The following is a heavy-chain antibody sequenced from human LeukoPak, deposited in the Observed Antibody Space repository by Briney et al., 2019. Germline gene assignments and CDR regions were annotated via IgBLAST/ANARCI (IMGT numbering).Heavy chain of an antibody. CDR1: GFTVSDNY. V-gene: IGHV3-53*01. CDR3: ARTIYDYVWGSYRD. CDR2: IYSGGST. Sequence: GGSLRLSCAASGFTVSDNYMSWVRQAPGKGLEWVSIIYSGGSTYYADSVKGRFTISRDNSKNTLYLQMNSLRAEETAVYYCARTIYDYVWGSYRDWGQGTLVTVSS. J-gene: IGHJ4*02. D-gene: IGHD3-16*02.